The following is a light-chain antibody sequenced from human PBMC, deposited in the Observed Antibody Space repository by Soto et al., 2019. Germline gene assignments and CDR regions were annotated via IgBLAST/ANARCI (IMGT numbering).Light chain of an antibody. CDR2: DVS. CDR3: SSYTSSSTQV. CDR1: SSDVGGYNY. Sequence: QSVLTQPASVSGSPGQSITISCTGTSSDVGGYNYVSWYQQHPGKAPKLMIYDVSNRPSGVSNRFSGSKSGNTASLTISGLQAEDEADYYCSSYTSSSTQVFGGGTKFTVL. J-gene: IGLJ2*01. V-gene: IGLV2-14*01.